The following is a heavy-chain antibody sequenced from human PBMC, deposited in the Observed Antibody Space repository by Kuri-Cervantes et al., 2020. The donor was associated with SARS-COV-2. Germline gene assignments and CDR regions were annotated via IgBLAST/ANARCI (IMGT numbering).Heavy chain of an antibody. D-gene: IGHD2-2*01. CDR2: IYHSGST. CDR3: ARVGYCSSTSCSLFDY. J-gene: IGHJ4*02. CDR1: GYSISSGYY. Sequence: SETLSLTCTVYGYSISSGYYRGWIRQPPGKGLEWIGSIYHSGSTYYNPSLKSRVTISVDTSKNQFSLKLSSVTAADTAVYYCARVGYCSSTSCSLFDYWGQGTLVTVSS. V-gene: IGHV4-38-2*02.